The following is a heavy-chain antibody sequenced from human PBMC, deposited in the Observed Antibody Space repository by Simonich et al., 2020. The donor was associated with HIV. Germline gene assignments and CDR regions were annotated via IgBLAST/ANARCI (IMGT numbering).Heavy chain of an antibody. CDR2: INHSRNT. CDR3: ARLTAGGLGEYFQH. D-gene: IGHD6-13*01. V-gene: IGHV4-34*01. Sequence: QVQLQQWGAGLLKPSETLSLTCAVYGGSFSDYYWSWIRQPPGKGLERIGEINHSRNTNYNPSLKSRVTISVDTSKNQFSLKLSSVTAADTAVYYCARLTAGGLGEYFQHWGQGTLVTVSS. J-gene: IGHJ1*01. CDR1: GGSFSDYY.